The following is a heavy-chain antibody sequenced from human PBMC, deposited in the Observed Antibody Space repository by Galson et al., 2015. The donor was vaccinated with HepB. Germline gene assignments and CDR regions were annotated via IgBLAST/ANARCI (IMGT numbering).Heavy chain of an antibody. J-gene: IGHJ3*02. CDR2: VSPTGRTP. CDR3: AKHRLYTVEEEYSSGWGTFDI. V-gene: IGHV3-23*01. Sequence: SLRLSCAASGFTFSSYAMSWVRQAPGKGLEWVSCVSPTGRTPYYADSVKGRFTISRDNSKDTLYLQLNGLSAEDTAIYYCAKHRLYTVEEEYSSGWGTFDIWGLGTLVTVSS. D-gene: IGHD2-15*01. CDR1: GFTFSSYA.